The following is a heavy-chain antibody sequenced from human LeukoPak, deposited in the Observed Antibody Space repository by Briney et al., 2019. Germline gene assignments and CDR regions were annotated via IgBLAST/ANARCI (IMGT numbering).Heavy chain of an antibody. CDR3: ARDRGPKGYYDFWSGYQGYYFDY. Sequence: ASVKVSCKASGYTFTGYYMHWVRQAPGQGLEWMGIINPSGGSTSYAQKFQGRVTMTRDTSTSTVYMELSSLRSEDTAVYYCARDRGPKGYYDFWSGYQGYYFDYWGQGTLVTVSS. J-gene: IGHJ4*02. D-gene: IGHD3-3*01. CDR2: INPSGGST. V-gene: IGHV1-46*01. CDR1: GYTFTGYY.